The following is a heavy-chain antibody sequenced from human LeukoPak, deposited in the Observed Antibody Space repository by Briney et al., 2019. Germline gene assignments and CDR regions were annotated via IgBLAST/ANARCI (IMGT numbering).Heavy chain of an antibody. Sequence: ASVKVSCKASGYTFTSYDINWVRHATGQGPGWRGWMNPNSGNTGYAQKFQGRVTMTRNTSISTAYMELSSLRSEDTAVYYCARAGVYDILTGYYRDYWGQGTLVTVSS. V-gene: IGHV1-8*01. CDR2: MNPNSGNT. CDR1: GYTFTSYD. D-gene: IGHD3-9*01. CDR3: ARAGVYDILTGYYRDY. J-gene: IGHJ4*02.